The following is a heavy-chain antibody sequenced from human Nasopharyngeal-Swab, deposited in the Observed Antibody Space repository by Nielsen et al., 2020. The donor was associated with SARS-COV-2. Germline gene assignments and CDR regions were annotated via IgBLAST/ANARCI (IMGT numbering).Heavy chain of an antibody. D-gene: IGHD4-17*01. J-gene: IGHJ5*02. CDR3: AHRLTTVTTSSFDP. Sequence: SGPTLVNSTQTLTLTCTFSGFSLSTSGVGVGWIRQPPGKALEWLALIYWDDDKRYSPSLKSRLTITKDTSKNQVVLTMTNMDPVDTATYYCAHRLTTVTTSSFDPWGQGTLVTVSS. CDR1: GFSLSTSGVG. CDR2: IYWDDDK. V-gene: IGHV2-5*02.